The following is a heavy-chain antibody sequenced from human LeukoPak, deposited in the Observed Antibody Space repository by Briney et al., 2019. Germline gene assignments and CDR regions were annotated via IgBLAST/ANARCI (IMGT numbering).Heavy chain of an antibody. J-gene: IGHJ4*02. CDR2: INPNSGGT. Sequence: ASVKVSCKASGYTFTSYAMHWVRQAPGQGLEWMGRINPNSGGTNYAQKFQGRVTMTRDTSISTAYMELSRLRSDDTAVYYCARARGNWQWPPDYWGQGTLVTVSS. D-gene: IGHD6-19*01. CDR3: ARARGNWQWPPDY. V-gene: IGHV1-2*06. CDR1: GYTFTSYA.